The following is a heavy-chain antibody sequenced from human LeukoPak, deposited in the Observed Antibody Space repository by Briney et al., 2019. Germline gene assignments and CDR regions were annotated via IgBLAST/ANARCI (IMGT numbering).Heavy chain of an antibody. J-gene: IGHJ4*02. CDR1: GFTFSSYA. CDR3: AKSVLGRVVVDFDY. D-gene: IGHD3-3*01. CDR2: ITGSGGNT. V-gene: IGHV3-23*01. Sequence: GGSLRLSCATSGFTFSSYAMSWVRQAPGKGLEWVSAITGSGGNTYYADSVKGRFTISRDNFKNTLYLQMSSLRVEDTALYYCAKSVLGRVVVDFDYWGQGNLVTVSS.